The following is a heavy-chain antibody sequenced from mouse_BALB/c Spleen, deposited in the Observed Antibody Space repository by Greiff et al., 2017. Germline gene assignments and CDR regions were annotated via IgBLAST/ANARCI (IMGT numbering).Heavy chain of an antibody. D-gene: IGHD4-1*01. J-gene: IGHJ1*01. CDR2: ISSGSSTI. Sequence: EVQLVESGGGLVQPGGSRKLSCAASGFTFSSFGMHWVRQAPEKGLEWVAYISSGSSTIYYADTVKGRFTISRDNPKNTLFLQMTSLRSEDTAMYYCARSNCDWYFDVWGAGTTVTVSS. CDR1: GFTFSSFG. CDR3: ARSNCDWYFDV. V-gene: IGHV5-17*02.